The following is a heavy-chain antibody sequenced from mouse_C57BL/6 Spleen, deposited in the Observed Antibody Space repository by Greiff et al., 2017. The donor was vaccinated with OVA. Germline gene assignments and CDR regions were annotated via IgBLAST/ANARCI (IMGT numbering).Heavy chain of an antibody. CDR2: ISSGSSTI. J-gene: IGHJ4*01. V-gene: IGHV5-17*01. CDR1: GFTFSDYG. CDR3: ARTNLYAIDD. Sequence: EVKLMESGGGLVKPGGSLKLSCAASGFTFSDYGMHWVRQAPEKGLEWVAYISSGSSTIYYADTVKGRFTISRDNAKNTLFLQLTSLRSEDTAMYYCARTNLYAIDDWGQGTSVTVAS.